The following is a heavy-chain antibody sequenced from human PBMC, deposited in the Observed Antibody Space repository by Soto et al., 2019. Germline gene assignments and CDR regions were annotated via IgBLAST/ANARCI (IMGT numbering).Heavy chain of an antibody. D-gene: IGHD1-26*01. CDR1: GYSFTSYW. CDR2: IYPGDSDT. V-gene: IGHV5-51*01. Sequence: PGESLKISCKGSGYSFTSYWIGWVRQMPGKGLEWMGIIYPGDSDTRYSPSFQGQVTISADKSITTAYLQWSSLKASDTAMYYCARGALVGSTKNYFDYWGQGTLVTVSS. J-gene: IGHJ4*02. CDR3: ARGALVGSTKNYFDY.